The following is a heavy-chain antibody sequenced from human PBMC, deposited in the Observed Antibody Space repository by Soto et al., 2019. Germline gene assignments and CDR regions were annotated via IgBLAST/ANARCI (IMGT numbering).Heavy chain of an antibody. V-gene: IGHV1-18*01. Sequence: ASVKVSCKASGYTFTSYGISWVRQAPGQGLEWMGWISAYNGNTNYAQKLQGRVTMTTDTSTSTAYMELMSLRSDDTAVYYCAREGYYYDSSGYQHDAFDIWGQGTMVTVSS. J-gene: IGHJ3*02. D-gene: IGHD3-22*01. CDR1: GYTFTSYG. CDR2: ISAYNGNT. CDR3: AREGYYYDSSGYQHDAFDI.